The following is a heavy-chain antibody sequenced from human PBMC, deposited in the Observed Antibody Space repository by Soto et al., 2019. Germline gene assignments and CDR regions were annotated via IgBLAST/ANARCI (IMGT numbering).Heavy chain of an antibody. V-gene: IGHV3-64*01. CDR2: ISSNGGST. D-gene: IGHD6-19*01. CDR1: GFTFSSYA. CDR3: ARDLRSSGWYYYGMDV. J-gene: IGHJ6*02. Sequence: GGSLRLSCAASGFTFSSYAMHWVRQAPGKGLEYVSAISSNGGSTYYANSVKGRFTISRDNSKNTLYLQMGSLRAEDMAVYYCARDLRSSGWYYYGMDVWGQGTTVTVSS.